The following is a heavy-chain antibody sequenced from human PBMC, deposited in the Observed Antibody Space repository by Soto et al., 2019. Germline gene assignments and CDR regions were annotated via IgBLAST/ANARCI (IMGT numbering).Heavy chain of an antibody. CDR3: ARLYYYDSSGYPNFDY. J-gene: IGHJ4*02. V-gene: IGHV4-61*01. Sequence: SETLSLTCTVSGGSVSSGSYYWSWIRQPPGKGLEWIGYIYYSGSTNYNPSLKSRVTISVDTSKNQFSLKLSSVTAADTAVYYCARLYYYDSSGYPNFDYWGQGTLVTVPQ. CDR1: GGSVSSGSYY. CDR2: IYYSGST. D-gene: IGHD3-22*01.